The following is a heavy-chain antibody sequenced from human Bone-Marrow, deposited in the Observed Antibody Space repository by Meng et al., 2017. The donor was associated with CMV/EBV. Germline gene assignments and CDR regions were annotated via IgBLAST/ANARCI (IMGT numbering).Heavy chain of an antibody. J-gene: IGHJ6*02. V-gene: IGHV1-18*01. D-gene: IGHD3-10*01. CDR3: ARDYGYYHGSGSLRYGMDV. CDR1: GYTFTSYG. CDR2: ISAYNGNT. Sequence: ASLKVSCKASGYTFTSYGISWVRQAPGQGLEWMGWISAYNGNTNYAQKLQGRVTMTTDTSTSTAYMELRSLRSDDTAVYYCARDYGYYHGSGSLRYGMDVWGQGPTVTVSS.